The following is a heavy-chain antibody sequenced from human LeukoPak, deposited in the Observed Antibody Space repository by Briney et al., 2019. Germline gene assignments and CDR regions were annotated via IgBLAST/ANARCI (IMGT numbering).Heavy chain of an antibody. V-gene: IGHV1-69*13. CDR1: GGTFSSYA. Sequence: SEKVSCKASGGTFSSYAISWVRQAPGRGLEWMGGIIPIFGTTNYAQKFQGRVTITADESTSTAYMELSSLRSEDTAVYYCARDGIVGAWGDWGQGTLVTVSS. CDR3: ARDGIVGAWGD. J-gene: IGHJ4*02. CDR2: IIPIFGTT. D-gene: IGHD1-26*01.